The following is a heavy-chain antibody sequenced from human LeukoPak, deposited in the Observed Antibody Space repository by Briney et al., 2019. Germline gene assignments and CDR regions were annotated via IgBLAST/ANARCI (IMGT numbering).Heavy chain of an antibody. D-gene: IGHD2-2*01. V-gene: IGHV4-59*08. CDR3: ARVGYCSSTSCPFYYYYYGMDV. J-gene: IGHJ6*02. Sequence: MSSETLSLTCTVSGGSISSYYWSWIRQPPGKGLEWIGYIYYSGSTNYNPSLKSRVTISVDTSKNQFSLKLSSVTAADTAVYYCARVGYCSSTSCPFYYYYYGMDVWGQGTTVTVSS. CDR2: IYYSGST. CDR1: GGSISSYY.